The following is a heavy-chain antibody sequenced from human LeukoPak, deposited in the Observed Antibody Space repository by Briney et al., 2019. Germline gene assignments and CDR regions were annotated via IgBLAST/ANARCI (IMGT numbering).Heavy chain of an antibody. CDR3: ARDSSGYLYYYYYGMDV. J-gene: IGHJ6*02. CDR2: ISSSSSYI. CDR1: GFTFSSYS. V-gene: IGHV3-21*01. D-gene: IGHD3-22*01. Sequence: GGSLRLSCAASGFTFSSYSMNWVRQAPGKGLEWVSSISSSSSYIYYADSVKGRFTISRDNAKNSLYLQMNSLRAEDTAVYYCARDSSGYLYYYYYGMDVWGQGTTVTVSS.